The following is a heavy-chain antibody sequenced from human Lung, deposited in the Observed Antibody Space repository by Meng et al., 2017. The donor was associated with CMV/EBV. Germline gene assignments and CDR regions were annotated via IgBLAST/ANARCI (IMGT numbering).Heavy chain of an antibody. Sequence: GGSXRLXCAGSGFTFKNNYMTWVRQSPGKGLEWVSVISCGVSTYYADSVMGRFTISRDNSKNTLYLQMNSLSAEDTAVYYCTSSHFGESSPDYWGQGALVTVSS. V-gene: IGHV3-66*02. CDR2: ISCGVST. CDR3: TSSHFGESSPDY. CDR1: GFTFKNNY. J-gene: IGHJ4*02. D-gene: IGHD3-10*01.